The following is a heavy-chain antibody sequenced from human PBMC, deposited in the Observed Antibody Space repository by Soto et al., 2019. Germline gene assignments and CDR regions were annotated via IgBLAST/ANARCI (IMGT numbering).Heavy chain of an antibody. CDR1: GYTFTSYG. CDR2: ISAYNGNT. V-gene: IGHV1-18*04. D-gene: IGHD2-8*01. Sequence: ASVKVSCKASGYTFTSYGISWVRQAPGQGLEWMGWISAYNGNTNYAQKLQGRVTMTTDTSTSTAYMELRSLRSDGTAVYYCARQYCTNGVCYGFDYWGQGTLVTVSS. J-gene: IGHJ4*02. CDR3: ARQYCTNGVCYGFDY.